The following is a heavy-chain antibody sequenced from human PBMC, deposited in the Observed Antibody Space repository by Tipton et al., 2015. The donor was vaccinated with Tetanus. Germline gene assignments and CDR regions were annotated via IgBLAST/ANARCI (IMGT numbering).Heavy chain of an antibody. CDR3: ARSHVFRLTLFGEEIPRSGRFDP. D-gene: IGHD3-3*01. V-gene: IGHV4-61*01. J-gene: IGHJ5*02. Sequence: LRLSCTVSGGSVNDGRFYWTWIRQPPGKALEWVAHIYYSGSATYNPSVASRATVSIDMSKNQFSLRLNSVTAADTAVYYCARSHVFRLTLFGEEIPRSGRFDPWGQGTLVTVSS. CDR1: GGSVNDGRFY. CDR2: IYYSGSA.